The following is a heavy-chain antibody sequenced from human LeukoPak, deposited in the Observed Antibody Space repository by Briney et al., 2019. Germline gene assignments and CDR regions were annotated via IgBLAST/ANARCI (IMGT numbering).Heavy chain of an antibody. CDR1: GFTLSSYW. CDR2: ISYDGSNK. V-gene: IGHV3-30-3*01. D-gene: IGHD4-17*01. CDR3: AREDHARYGDYTRRAFDI. J-gene: IGHJ3*02. Sequence: GGSLRLSCAASGFTLSSYWMHWVRQAPGKGLEWVAVISYDGSNKYYADSVKGRFTISRDNSKNTLYLQMNSLRAEDTAVYYCAREDHARYGDYTRRAFDIWGQGTMVTVSS.